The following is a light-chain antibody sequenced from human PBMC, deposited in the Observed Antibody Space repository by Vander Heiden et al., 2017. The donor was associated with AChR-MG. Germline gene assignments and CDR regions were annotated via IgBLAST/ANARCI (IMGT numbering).Light chain of an antibody. Sequence: EIVLTQSPGTLSLSPGERATLSCRASQSDSYNSLVWYQQKPGQAPRLLIYGASSRATGIPDRFSGTGSGTEFTLTVTRMEPEDFAVYYCQRYGGSQGYIYGQPTKLEL. J-gene: IGKJ2*01. V-gene: IGKV3-20*01. CDR2: GAS. CDR1: QSDSYNS. CDR3: QRYGGSQGYI.